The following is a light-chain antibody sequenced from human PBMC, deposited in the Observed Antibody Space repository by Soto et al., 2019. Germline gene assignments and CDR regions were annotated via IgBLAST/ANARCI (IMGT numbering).Light chain of an antibody. V-gene: IGLV2-14*01. CDR1: ISDVGGHGY. Sequence: QSALTQPASVSGSPGQSITISCTGTISDVGGHGYVSWYQQHPGKAPKLMIYEVTYRPSGVSDRFSGSKSGDTASLTISGLQAEDEADYYCSSYRSSTTFVFGTGTKLTVL. CDR3: SSYRSSTTFV. CDR2: EVT. J-gene: IGLJ1*01.